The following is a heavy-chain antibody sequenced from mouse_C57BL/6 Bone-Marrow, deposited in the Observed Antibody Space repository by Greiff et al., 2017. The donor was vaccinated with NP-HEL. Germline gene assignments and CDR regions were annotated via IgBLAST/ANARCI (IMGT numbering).Heavy chain of an antibody. CDR1: GFTFSDYY. V-gene: IGHV5-12*01. CDR2: ISNGGGST. J-gene: IGHJ4*01. Sequence: EVNVVESGGGLVQPGGSLKLSCAASGFTFSDYYMYWVRQTPEKRLEWVAYISNGGGSTYYPDTVKGRFTISRDNAKNTLYLQMSRLKSEDTAMYYCARSYYSNYEAMDYWGQGTSVTVSS. CDR3: ARSYYSNYEAMDY. D-gene: IGHD2-5*01.